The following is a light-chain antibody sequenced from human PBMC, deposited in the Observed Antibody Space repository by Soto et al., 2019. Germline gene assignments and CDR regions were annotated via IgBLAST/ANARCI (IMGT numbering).Light chain of an antibody. CDR2: DDY. CDR3: ATWESSLSALV. V-gene: IGLV1-51*01. CDR1: SSNIGNNY. J-gene: IGLJ2*01. Sequence: QSVLTQSPSGSAAPGQKVTISCSGSSSNIGNNYVSWFQQLPGAAPRLLIYDDYNRPSGIPDRFSGSKSGTSATLGITGLQAGDEADYYCATWESSLSALVFGGGTKLTVL.